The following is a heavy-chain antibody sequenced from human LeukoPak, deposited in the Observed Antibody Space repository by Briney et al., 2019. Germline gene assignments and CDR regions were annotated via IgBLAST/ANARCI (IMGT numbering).Heavy chain of an antibody. Sequence: SETLPLTCAVYGGSFTGYYWSWVRQPPGKGLEWIGEVNHGGSTNYSPSLKSRVTISLDTSKNQFSLKLTSVTAADTAVYYCARGSRVYSSSWYCNYWGQGTLVTVSS. D-gene: IGHD6-13*01. V-gene: IGHV4-34*01. CDR3: ARGSRVYSSSWYCNY. CDR2: VNHGGST. CDR1: GGSFTGYY. J-gene: IGHJ4*02.